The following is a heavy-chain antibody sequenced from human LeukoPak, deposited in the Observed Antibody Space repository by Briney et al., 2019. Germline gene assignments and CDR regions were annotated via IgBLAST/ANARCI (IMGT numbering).Heavy chain of an antibody. D-gene: IGHD6-19*01. J-gene: IGHJ4*02. CDR1: GFTFSSYS. CDR3: ARAPTFSGWFDY. V-gene: IGHV3-48*04. Sequence: PGGSLRLSCEASGFTFSSYSMNWVRQAPGKGLEWISYISTSTTTIYYANSVKGRFTISRDNAKNSLYLQMNSLRVEDTAVYYCARAPTFSGWFDYWGQGTLVTVSS. CDR2: ISTSTTTI.